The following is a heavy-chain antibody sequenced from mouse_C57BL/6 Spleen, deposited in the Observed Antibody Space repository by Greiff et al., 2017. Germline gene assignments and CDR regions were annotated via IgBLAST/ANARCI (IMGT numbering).Heavy chain of an antibody. V-gene: IGHV1-52*01. Sequence: QVQLQQPGAELVRPGSSVKLSCKASGYTFTSYWMHWVKQRPIQGLEWIGNIDPSDSDTRYNQKFKDKATLTVDKSSSTAYMQLSSLTSEDSAVYYCARQIYYDYDKYFDVWGTGTTVTVSS. CDR1: GYTFTSYW. D-gene: IGHD2-4*01. CDR2: IDPSDSDT. CDR3: ARQIYYDYDKYFDV. J-gene: IGHJ1*03.